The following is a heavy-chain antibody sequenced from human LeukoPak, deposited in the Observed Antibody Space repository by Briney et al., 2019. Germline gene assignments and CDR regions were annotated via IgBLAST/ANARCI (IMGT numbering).Heavy chain of an antibody. Sequence: GGSLRLSCAASEFTFSSYAMSWVRQAPGQGLEWVSAISGSGNSTYYADSVKGRFTISRDNSKNTLYLQMNSLRAEDTAVYYCAKVNDLGDFDYWGQGTLVTVSS. CDR2: ISGSGNST. V-gene: IGHV3-23*01. J-gene: IGHJ4*02. CDR3: AKVNDLGDFDY. D-gene: IGHD1-1*01. CDR1: EFTFSSYA.